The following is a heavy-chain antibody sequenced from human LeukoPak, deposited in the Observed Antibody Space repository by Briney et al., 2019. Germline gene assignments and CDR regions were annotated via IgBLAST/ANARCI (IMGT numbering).Heavy chain of an antibody. CDR3: ARDGSGVWFDY. V-gene: IGHV1-18*01. CDR2: INAYNGDT. CDR1: NYTFTSYG. D-gene: IGHD3-10*01. Sequence: VASVKVSCKASNYTFTSYGISWVRQAPGQGLEWMAWINAYNGDTNYAQKLQGRVTLTTDTSTSTAYMELRSLRSDDTAVYYCARDGSGVWFDYWGQGTLVTVSS. J-gene: IGHJ4*02.